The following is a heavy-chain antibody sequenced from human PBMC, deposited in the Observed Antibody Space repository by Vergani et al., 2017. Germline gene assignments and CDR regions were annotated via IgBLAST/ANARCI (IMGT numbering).Heavy chain of an antibody. CDR2: IYYSGST. J-gene: IGHJ2*01. D-gene: IGHD3-16*01. CDR3: AEGGGYFDL. V-gene: IGHV4-59*08. CDR1: GGSISSYY. Sequence: QVQLQESCPGLVKPSETLSLTCTVSGGSISSYYWSWIRQPPGKGLEWIGYIYYSGSTNYNPSLKSRVTISVDTSKNQFSLKLSSVTAADTAVYYCAEGGGYFDLWGRGTLVTVSS.